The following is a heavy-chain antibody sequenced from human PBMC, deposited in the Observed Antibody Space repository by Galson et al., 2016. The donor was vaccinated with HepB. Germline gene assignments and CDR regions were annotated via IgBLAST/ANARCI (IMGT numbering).Heavy chain of an antibody. CDR3: ARESSAWDPY. D-gene: IGHD3-22*01. CDR1: GFTISSNW. V-gene: IGHV3-74*01. J-gene: IGHJ4*02. CDR2: IYDDGSST. Sequence: SLRLSCAASGFTISSNWMHWVRQAPGKGLVWVSRIYDDGSSTSYADSVKGRFTISRDNAKNTLYLQMNSLRAEDTAMYYCARESSAWDPYWGQGTLVTVSS.